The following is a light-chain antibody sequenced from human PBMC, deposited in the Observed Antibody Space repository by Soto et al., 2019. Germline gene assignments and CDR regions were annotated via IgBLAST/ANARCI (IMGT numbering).Light chain of an antibody. V-gene: IGKV3D-20*02. CDR1: QSVSSSY. CDR2: AAS. J-gene: IGKJ1*01. Sequence: EIALTQSPATRYLSPGERATLSCGASQSVSSSYLVWHQQKPGQAPRLLMYAASRRATGIPDRFSGSGSGTDFTLTLSSLENEDFAVYYRQQRSNWPRTFRQGTKVDI. CDR3: QQRSNWPRT.